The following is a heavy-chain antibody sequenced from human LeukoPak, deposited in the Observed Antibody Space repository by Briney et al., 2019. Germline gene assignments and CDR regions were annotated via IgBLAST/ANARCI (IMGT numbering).Heavy chain of an antibody. CDR1: GSTFSSYA. V-gene: IGHV3-23*01. Sequence: GGSLRLSCAASGSTFSSYAMSWVRQAPGKGLEWVSAISGSGGSTYYADSVKGRFTISRDNSKNTLYLQIYSLSAEDTAVFYCLGRGYTIFWGQGTMVTVSS. J-gene: IGHJ3*01. D-gene: IGHD5-18*01. CDR2: ISGSGGST. CDR3: LGRGYTIF.